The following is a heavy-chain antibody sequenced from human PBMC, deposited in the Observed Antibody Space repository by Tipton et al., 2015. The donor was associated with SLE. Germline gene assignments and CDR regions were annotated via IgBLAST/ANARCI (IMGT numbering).Heavy chain of an antibody. J-gene: IGHJ4*02. CDR1: GGTFSNYP. V-gene: IGHV1-69*05. CDR2: IVPMFGTA. D-gene: IGHD4-23*01. CDR3: ARESGNSGFLFDL. Sequence: QLVQSGAEVKKPGSSVKVSCEASGGTFSNYPISWVRQAPGQGPEWIGGIVPMFGTASYAQTFQGRVTITTDDSTTTAYMELSSLRSEDTAVYYCARESGNSGFLFDLWDLGTLVTVSS.